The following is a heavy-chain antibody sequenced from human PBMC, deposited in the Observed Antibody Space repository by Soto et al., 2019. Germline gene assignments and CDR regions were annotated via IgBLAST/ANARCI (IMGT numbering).Heavy chain of an antibody. D-gene: IGHD3-22*01. J-gene: IGHJ4*02. Sequence: QVQLVESGGGVVQPGRSLRLSCAASGFTFSSYGMHWVRQAPGKGLEWVAVIWYDGSNKYYADSVKGRFTISRDNSKNTLYLQMNSLRAEDTAVYYCARGYYDSSGAPLDYWGQGTLVTVSS. CDR2: IWYDGSNK. V-gene: IGHV3-33*01. CDR1: GFTFSSYG. CDR3: ARGYYDSSGAPLDY.